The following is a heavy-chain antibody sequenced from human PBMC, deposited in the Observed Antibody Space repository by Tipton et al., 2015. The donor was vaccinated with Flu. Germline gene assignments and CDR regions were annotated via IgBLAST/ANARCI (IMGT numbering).Heavy chain of an antibody. V-gene: IGHV3-9*01. CDR2: ISWNSGNI. CDR1: GFTFDDYA. Sequence: SLRLSCEASGFTFDDYAMHWVRQPPGKGLEWVSGISWNSGNIGYAGSVKGRFTISRDNARASLFLQMNSLRPEDTAVYYCAKDRDSGSYYYYAMDVGGQGTTVIVSS. CDR3: AKDRDSGSYYYYAMDV. J-gene: IGHJ6*02. D-gene: IGHD1-26*01.